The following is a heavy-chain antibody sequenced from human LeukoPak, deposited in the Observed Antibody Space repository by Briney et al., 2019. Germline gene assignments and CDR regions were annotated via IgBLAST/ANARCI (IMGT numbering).Heavy chain of an antibody. CDR1: GFTVSSNY. CDR2: IYSGGST. Sequence: GGSLRLSCAASGFTVSSNYMSWVRQAPGKGLEWVSVIYSGGSTYYADSVKGRFTISRDNSKNTLYLQMNSLRAEDTAVYYCARDLGGSGYYPSWFDPWGQGTLVTVSS. D-gene: IGHD3-22*01. J-gene: IGHJ5*02. CDR3: ARDLGGSGYYPSWFDP. V-gene: IGHV3-53*01.